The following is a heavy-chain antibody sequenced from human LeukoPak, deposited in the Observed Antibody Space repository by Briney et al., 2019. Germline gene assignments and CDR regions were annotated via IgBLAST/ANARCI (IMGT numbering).Heavy chain of an antibody. CDR2: IYYSGST. CDR3: ARYSILDAFDI. Sequence: SETPSLTCTVSGGSISSYYWSWIRQPPGKGLEWIGYIYYSGSTNYNPSLKSRVTISVDTSKNQFSLKLSSVTAADTAVYYCARYSILDAFDIWGQGTMVTVSS. J-gene: IGHJ3*02. D-gene: IGHD3-3*02. V-gene: IGHV4-59*08. CDR1: GGSISSYY.